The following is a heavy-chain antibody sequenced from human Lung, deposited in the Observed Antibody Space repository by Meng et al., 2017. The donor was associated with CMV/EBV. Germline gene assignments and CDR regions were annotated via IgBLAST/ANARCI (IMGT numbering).Heavy chain of an antibody. CDR1: GFTFTQYP. V-gene: IGHV3-23*01. CDR3: AKDSLTTYNWFDP. D-gene: IGHD4-17*01. J-gene: IGHJ5*02. Sequence: CAKSGFTFTQYPMTWVRQAPGKGLEWLSSISNSGAATYYADAVKGRFTISRDNTKNTLYLQMHSLRVEDSALYYCAKDSLTTYNWFDPWGQGTLVTVSS. CDR2: ISNSGAAT.